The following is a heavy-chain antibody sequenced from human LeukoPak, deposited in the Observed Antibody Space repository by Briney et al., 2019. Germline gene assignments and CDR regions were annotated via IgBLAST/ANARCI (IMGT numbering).Heavy chain of an antibody. CDR2: IKQDGSEK. CDR3: AREWVAGYKYFYYYYGMDV. V-gene: IGHV3-7*01. Sequence: AGGSLRLSCAASGFTFSSYWMSWVRQAPGKGLEWVANIKQDGSEKHYVDSVKGRFTISRDNAKNSLYLQMNSLRAEDTAVYYCAREWVAGYKYFYYYYGMDVWGQGTTVTVSS. CDR1: GFTFSSYW. J-gene: IGHJ6*02. D-gene: IGHD6-19*01.